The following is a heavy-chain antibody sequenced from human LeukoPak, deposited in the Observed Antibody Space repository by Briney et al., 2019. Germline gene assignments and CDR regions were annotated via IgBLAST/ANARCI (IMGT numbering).Heavy chain of an antibody. CDR1: AFTFSSYW. J-gene: IGHJ3*02. D-gene: IGHD3-10*01. CDR2: IKDDGSEK. CDR3: ARIKEYGFDI. Sequence: GGSLRLSCAGSAFTFSSYWMSWVRQAPGEGPEWVANIKDDGSEKYYLDSVKGRFTISRDNAKNSLYLQMNSLRAEDTAVYSCARIKEYGFDIWGQGTMVTVSS. V-gene: IGHV3-7*01.